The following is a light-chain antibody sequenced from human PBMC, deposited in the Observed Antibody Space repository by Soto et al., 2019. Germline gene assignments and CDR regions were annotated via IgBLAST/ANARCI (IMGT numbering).Light chain of an antibody. CDR1: QSVSSN. J-gene: IGKJ4*01. CDR3: QQHNNWPPRALT. CDR2: GAS. V-gene: IGKV3-15*01. Sequence: EIVMTQSPATLLVSRGERATVSYRASQSVSSNLAWYQQKPGQAPRLLIYGASTRATGIPARFSGSGSGTEFTLTISSLQSEDFAVYYCQQHNNWPPRALTFGGGTKVEIK.